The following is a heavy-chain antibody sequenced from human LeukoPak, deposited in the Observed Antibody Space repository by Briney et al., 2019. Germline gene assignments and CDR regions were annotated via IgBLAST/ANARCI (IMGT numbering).Heavy chain of an antibody. J-gene: IGHJ4*02. Sequence: GGSLRLSCAASGFTFSSYAMSWVRQAPGKGLEWVGRIKSKTDGGTTDYAAPVKGRFTISRDDSKNTLYLQMNSLKTEDTAVYYCTTSAQLELRYYWGQGTLVTVSS. CDR2: IKSKTDGGTT. CDR3: TTSAQLELRYY. V-gene: IGHV3-15*01. CDR1: GFTFSSYA. D-gene: IGHD1-7*01.